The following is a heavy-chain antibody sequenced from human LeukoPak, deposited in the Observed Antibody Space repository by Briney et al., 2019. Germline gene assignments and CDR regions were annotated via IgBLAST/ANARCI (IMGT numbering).Heavy chain of an antibody. CDR3: ARDAVRGVIPYYYYYYGMDV. D-gene: IGHD3-10*01. V-gene: IGHV3-21*01. Sequence: GGSLRLSCAASGFTFSSYSMNWVRQAPGKGLEWVSSISSSSSYIYYADSVKGRFTISRDNAKSSLYLQMNSLRAEDTAVYYCARDAVRGVIPYYYYYYGMDVWGQGTTVTVSS. CDR1: GFTFSSYS. J-gene: IGHJ6*02. CDR2: ISSSSSYI.